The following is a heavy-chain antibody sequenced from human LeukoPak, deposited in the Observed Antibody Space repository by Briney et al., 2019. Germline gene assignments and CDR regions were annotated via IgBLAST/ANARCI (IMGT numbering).Heavy chain of an antibody. V-gene: IGHV4-59*01. Sequence: SETLSLTCTVSGDSISNYYWSWIRQPPGKGLEWIGYMYNSGNTNYSPSLKSRVTISKDTSKNQLSLNLMSVIAADTAVYYCAATIKRDYGDTNLDYWGQGTLVTVSS. CDR3: AATIKRDYGDTNLDY. J-gene: IGHJ4*02. CDR2: MYNSGNT. D-gene: IGHD4-17*01. CDR1: GDSISNYY.